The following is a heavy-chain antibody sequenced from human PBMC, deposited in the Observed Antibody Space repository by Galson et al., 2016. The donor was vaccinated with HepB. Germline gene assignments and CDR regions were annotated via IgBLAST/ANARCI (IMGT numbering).Heavy chain of an antibody. J-gene: IGHJ4*02. CDR2: INEDGSVK. D-gene: IGHD3-10*01. CDR3: VRPFGRGAFDY. CDR1: GFTFKEYW. Sequence: SLRLSCAASGFTFKEYWMSWVRQSPGKGLQWVANINEDGSVKYYVDSVRGRFTISRDNAETSVFLQLDSLTSDDTALYFCVRPFGRGAFDYWGQGTLLTVSS. V-gene: IGHV3-7*01.